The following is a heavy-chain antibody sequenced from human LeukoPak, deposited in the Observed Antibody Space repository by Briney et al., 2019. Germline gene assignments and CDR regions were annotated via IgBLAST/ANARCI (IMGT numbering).Heavy chain of an antibody. V-gene: IGHV1-18*01. CDR3: ARDDFSMVPAAMGSYYYGMDV. J-gene: IGHJ6*02. D-gene: IGHD2-2*01. Sequence: ASVKVSCKASGYTFTIYGISWVRQAPGQGLEWMGWISAYNGNTNYAQKLQGRVTMTTDTSTSTAYMELRSLRSDDTAGYYCARDDFSMVPAAMGSYYYGMDVWGQGTTVTVSS. CDR1: GYTFTIYG. CDR2: ISAYNGNT.